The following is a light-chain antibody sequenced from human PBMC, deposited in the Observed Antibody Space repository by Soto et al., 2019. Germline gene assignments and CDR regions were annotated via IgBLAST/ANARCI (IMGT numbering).Light chain of an antibody. CDR3: QQSYSTPST. CDR1: QSISNY. Sequence: DIQMTQSPSSLSASVGDRVTITCRASQSISNYLNWYQQKPGKAPKLLIYAASSLQSGVPSRFSGSGSGTDFTLTISSLRPEDFATYYCQQSYSTPSTFGQGTKVEIK. CDR2: AAS. V-gene: IGKV1-39*01. J-gene: IGKJ1*01.